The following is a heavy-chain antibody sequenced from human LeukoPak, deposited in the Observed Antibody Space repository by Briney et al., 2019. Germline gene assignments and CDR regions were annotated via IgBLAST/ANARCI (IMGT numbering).Heavy chain of an antibody. CDR1: GFTFSSYS. Sequence: PGGSLRLSCAASGFTFSSYSMNWVRHAPGKGLECVSSISSSSSYIYYADSVKGRFTISRDNAKNSLYLQMNSLRAEDTAVYYCARGSSGYYHSLNDAFDIWGQGTMVTVSS. D-gene: IGHD3-22*01. V-gene: IGHV3-21*01. CDR2: ISSSSSYI. J-gene: IGHJ3*02. CDR3: ARGSSGYYHSLNDAFDI.